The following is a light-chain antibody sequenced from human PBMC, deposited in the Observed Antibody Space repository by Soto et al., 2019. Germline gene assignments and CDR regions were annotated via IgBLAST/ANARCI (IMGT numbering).Light chain of an antibody. CDR3: SSYTSSSTLYV. CDR2: EVR. CDR1: SSDVGGYNY. V-gene: IGLV2-14*01. Sequence: QSVLTQPASVSGSPGQSITISCTGTSSDVGGYNYVSWYQQHPGKAPKLMIYEVRNRPSGVSNRFSGSKSGNTASLTISGLRAEDEADYYCSSYTSSSTLYVFGTGTKLTVL. J-gene: IGLJ1*01.